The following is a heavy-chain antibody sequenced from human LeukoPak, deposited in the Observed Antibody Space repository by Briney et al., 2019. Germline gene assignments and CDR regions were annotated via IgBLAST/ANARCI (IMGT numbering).Heavy chain of an antibody. Sequence: PSETLSLTCTVSGGSISSYYWSWIRQPAGKGLEWIGRIYTSGSTNYNPSLKSRVTMSVDTSKNQFSLKPSSVTAADTAVYYCARHYYDSSGYPYFDYWGQGTLVTVSS. J-gene: IGHJ4*02. CDR2: IYTSGST. D-gene: IGHD3-22*01. CDR3: ARHYYDSSGYPYFDY. CDR1: GGSISSYY. V-gene: IGHV4-4*07.